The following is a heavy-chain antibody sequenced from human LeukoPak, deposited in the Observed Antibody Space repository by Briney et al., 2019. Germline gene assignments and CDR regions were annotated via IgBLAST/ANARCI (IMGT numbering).Heavy chain of an antibody. CDR2: ISTSGST. Sequence: SETLSLTCTVSGGSFNTYYWSWIRQSAGKGLEWIGHISTSGSTTYNPSLKSRVTMSVDTSKNQFSLKRSSVTAADTAVYYCAREATIVGATIIWGQGTLVTVSS. J-gene: IGHJ4*02. D-gene: IGHD1-26*01. CDR1: GGSFNTYY. V-gene: IGHV4-4*07. CDR3: AREATIVGATII.